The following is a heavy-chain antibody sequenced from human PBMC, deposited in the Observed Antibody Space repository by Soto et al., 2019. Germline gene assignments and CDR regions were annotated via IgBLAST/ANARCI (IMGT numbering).Heavy chain of an antibody. CDR3: ARLEAYCSGGSCSTRYFDY. V-gene: IGHV3-21*01. D-gene: IGHD2-15*01. Sequence: EVQLVESGGGLVKPGGSLRLSCAASGFTFSSYSMNWVRQAPGKGLEWVSSISSSSSYIYYADSVKGRFIISRDNAKNSLYLQMNSLRAEDTAVYYCARLEAYCSGGSCSTRYFDYWGQGTLVTVSS. CDR2: ISSSSSYI. CDR1: GFTFSSYS. J-gene: IGHJ4*02.